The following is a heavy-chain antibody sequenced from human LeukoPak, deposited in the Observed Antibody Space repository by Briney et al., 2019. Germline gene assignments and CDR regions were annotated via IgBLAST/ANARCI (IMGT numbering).Heavy chain of an antibody. CDR3: ARAHSSGWYYYYYGMDV. CDR2: IYHSGST. V-gene: IGHV4-4*02. J-gene: IGHJ6*02. Sequence: PSETLSLTCAVSGGSISSSNWWSWVRPPPGKGLEWIGEIYHSGSTNYNPSLKSRVTISVDKSKNQFSLKLSSVTAADTAVYYCARAHSSGWYYYYYGMDVWGQGTTVTVSS. D-gene: IGHD6-19*01. CDR1: GGSISSSNW.